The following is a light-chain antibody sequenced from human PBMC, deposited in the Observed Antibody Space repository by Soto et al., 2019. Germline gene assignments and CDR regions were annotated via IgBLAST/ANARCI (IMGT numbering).Light chain of an antibody. CDR2: DAS. CDR3: QQYDSSYS. CDR1: QSVSNNY. J-gene: IGKJ2*01. Sequence: EIVLTQSPGTLSFSPGERATLSCRASQSVSNNYLAWFQQKPGQAPRLLIYDASTRATGLPNRFSGSGSGTDFTLTISRLEPEDFAVYYCQQYDSSYSFGQGTKLEIK. V-gene: IGKV3-20*01.